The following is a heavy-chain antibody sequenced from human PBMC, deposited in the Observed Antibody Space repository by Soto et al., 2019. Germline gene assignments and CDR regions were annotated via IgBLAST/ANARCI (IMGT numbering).Heavy chain of an antibody. D-gene: IGHD2-2*01. CDR3: ASDVADCSSTSCYFDP. J-gene: IGHJ5*02. Sequence: ASVKVSCKASGGTFSSYTISWVRQAPGQGFEWMGRIIPILGIANYAQKFQGRVTITADKSTSTAYMELSSLRPEDTALYYCASDVADCSSTSCYFDPWGQGTLVTVSS. CDR1: GGTFSSYT. V-gene: IGHV1-69*02. CDR2: IIPILGIA.